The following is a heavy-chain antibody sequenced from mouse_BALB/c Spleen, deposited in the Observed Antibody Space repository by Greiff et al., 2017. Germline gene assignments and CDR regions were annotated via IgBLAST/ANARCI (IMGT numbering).Heavy chain of an antibody. CDR3: ARGGGNYYGSSYDPYYYAMDY. Sequence: EVQLQQSGPELVKPGASVKMSCKASGYTFTSYVMHWVKQKPGQGLEWIGYINPYNDGTKYNEKFKGKATLTSDKSSSTAYMELSSLTSEDSAVYYCARGGGNYYGSSYDPYYYAMDYWGQGTSVTVSS. CDR2: INPYNDGT. V-gene: IGHV1-14*01. J-gene: IGHJ4*01. D-gene: IGHD1-1*01. CDR1: GYTFTSYV.